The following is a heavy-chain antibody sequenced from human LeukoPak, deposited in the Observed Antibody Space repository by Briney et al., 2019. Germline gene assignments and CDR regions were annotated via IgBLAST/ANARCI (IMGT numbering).Heavy chain of an antibody. CDR2: IYYSGST. D-gene: IGHD2-2*01. Sequence: PSETLSLTCTVSGGSISSSSYYWGWIRQPPGKGLEWIGSIYYSGSTYYNPSLKSRVTISVDTSKNQFSLKLSSVTAADTAVYYCARRLAPSTYQLPGWFDPWGQGTLVTVSS. CDR3: ARRLAPSTYQLPGWFDP. CDR1: GGSISSSSYY. V-gene: IGHV4-39*01. J-gene: IGHJ5*02.